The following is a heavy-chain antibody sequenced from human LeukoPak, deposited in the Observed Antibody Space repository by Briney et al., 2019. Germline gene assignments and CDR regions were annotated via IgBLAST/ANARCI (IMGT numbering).Heavy chain of an antibody. CDR1: GFTFSTYA. CDR3: ARDPGRGAAGEFYNFYMDV. CDR2: ISPDGDST. V-gene: IGHV3-64*01. D-gene: IGHD6-13*01. J-gene: IGHJ6*03. Sequence: GGSLRLSCAASGFTFSTYAMHWVRQAPGKGLEYVSGISPDGDSTHYANSVRGRFTISRDNSKNTLHLQMGSLRGEDMGVYYCARDPGRGAAGEFYNFYMDVWGKGTTVTVS.